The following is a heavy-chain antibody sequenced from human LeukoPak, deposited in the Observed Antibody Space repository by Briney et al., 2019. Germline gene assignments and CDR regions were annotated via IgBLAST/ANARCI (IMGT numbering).Heavy chain of an antibody. J-gene: IGHJ4*02. V-gene: IGHV1-46*01. CDR3: TRTYCAEDCSIRYFDY. Sequence: ASVTVSYKASGYTFTSYGISWVRQAPGQGLEWLGIINPSGGDTKYAQKFQGRVTFTRDKSTSTVYMELSSLTSDDTAVYYCTRTYCAEDCSIRYFDYWGQGTLVTVSS. D-gene: IGHD2-21*02. CDR1: GYTFTSYG. CDR2: INPSGGDT.